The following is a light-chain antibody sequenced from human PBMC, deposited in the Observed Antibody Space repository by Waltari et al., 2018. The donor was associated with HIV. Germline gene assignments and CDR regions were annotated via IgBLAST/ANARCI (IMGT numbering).Light chain of an antibody. CDR3: QLGLT. CDR1: QSVSSSY. CDR2: GAS. Sequence: DIVLTQSPGTLSLSPGERATLSCRASQSVSSSYLAWYQQKPGQAPRLLIYGASSRATGIPDRFSGSGSGTDFTLTISRLEPEDFAVYYCQLGLTFGGGTKVEIK. V-gene: IGKV3-20*01. J-gene: IGKJ4*01.